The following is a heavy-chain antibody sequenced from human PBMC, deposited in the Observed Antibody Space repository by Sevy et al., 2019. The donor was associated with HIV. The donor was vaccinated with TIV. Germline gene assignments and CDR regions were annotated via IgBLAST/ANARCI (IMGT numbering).Heavy chain of an antibody. J-gene: IGHJ6*02. D-gene: IGHD3-3*01. CDR3: ATPYDFWSGWTASRDVDV. V-gene: IGHV1-69*13. CDR2: IIPIFGTA. Sequence: ASVKVSCKASGGTFSSYAISWVRQAPGQGLEWMGGIIPIFGTANYAQKFQGRVTITADESTSTAYMELSSLRSEDTAVYYCATPYDFWSGWTASRDVDVWDQGTTVTVSS. CDR1: GGTFSSYA.